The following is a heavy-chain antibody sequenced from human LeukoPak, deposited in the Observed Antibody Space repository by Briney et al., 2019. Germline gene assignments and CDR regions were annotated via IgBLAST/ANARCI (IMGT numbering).Heavy chain of an antibody. CDR1: GLTFSSYE. CDR2: ISSSGSTI. D-gene: IGHD6-6*01. Sequence: GGSLRLSCAASGLTFSSYEMNWVRQAPGKGLEWVSYISSSGSTIYYADSVKGRFATSRDNAKKSLYLQMNSLRAEDTAVYYCARISGAAAQHFDYWGQGTLVTVSS. J-gene: IGHJ4*02. V-gene: IGHV3-48*03. CDR3: ARISGAAAQHFDY.